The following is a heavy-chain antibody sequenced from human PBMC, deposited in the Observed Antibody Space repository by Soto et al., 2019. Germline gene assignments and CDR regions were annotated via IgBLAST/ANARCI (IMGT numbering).Heavy chain of an antibody. D-gene: IGHD7-27*01. CDR1: GDSISNLDYF. CDR2: IYKSATT. V-gene: IGHV4-30-4*01. CDR3: ARGRYCLTGSSFPNCFDS. Sequence: SETLSLTCSVSGDSISNLDYFWAWIRQPPGQALEYIGYIYKSATTYYNPSFESRVAISVDTSKSQFSLNVTSVTAADTAVYFCARGRYCLTGSSFPNCFDSWGQGALVTVSS. J-gene: IGHJ5*01.